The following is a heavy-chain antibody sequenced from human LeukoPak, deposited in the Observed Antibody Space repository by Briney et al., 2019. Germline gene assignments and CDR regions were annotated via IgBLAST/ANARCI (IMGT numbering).Heavy chain of an antibody. V-gene: IGHV3-64D*06. Sequence: GGSLRLSCSASGFTFSSYAMHWVRQAPGKGLEYVSAISSNGGSTYYADSVKGRFTISRDNSKNTLYLQMSSLRAEDTAVYYCVRGSYSDAGYFQHWGQGTLVTVSS. D-gene: IGHD4-17*01. CDR3: VRGSYSDAGYFQH. J-gene: IGHJ1*01. CDR2: ISSNGGST. CDR1: GFTFSSYA.